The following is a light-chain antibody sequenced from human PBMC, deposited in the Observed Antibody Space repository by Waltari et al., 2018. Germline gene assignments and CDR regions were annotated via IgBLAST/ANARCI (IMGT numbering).Light chain of an antibody. CDR1: QSISTW. CDR3: QHFNNYPPT. V-gene: IGKV1-5*03. Sequence: DIQMTQSPSILSASVGDTVTITCRTSQSISTWLAWYQQKPGKAPKLLISKASILESGVPSRFSGSGSGTEFNLTINSLQADDFATFYCQHFNNYPPTFGGGTKVEIK. CDR2: KAS. J-gene: IGKJ4*01.